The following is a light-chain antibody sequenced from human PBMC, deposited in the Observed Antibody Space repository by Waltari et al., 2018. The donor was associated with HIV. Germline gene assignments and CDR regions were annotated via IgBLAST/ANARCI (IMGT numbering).Light chain of an antibody. CDR3: SSYTSSSTWV. CDR2: DVS. J-gene: IGLJ3*02. V-gene: IGLV2-14*01. Sequence: QSALTQPASVSGSPGQSITISCTGTSSDVGGYNYVPWYQQHPGKAPKLMIYDVSNRPSGVSNRFSGSKAGNTASLTSCGLRAEDEADYDCSSYTSSSTWVFGGGTKLTVL. CDR1: SSDVGGYNY.